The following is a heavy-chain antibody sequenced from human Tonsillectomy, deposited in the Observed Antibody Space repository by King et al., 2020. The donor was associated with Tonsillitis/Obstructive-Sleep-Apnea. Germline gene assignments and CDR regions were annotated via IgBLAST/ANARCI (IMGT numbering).Heavy chain of an antibody. CDR3: ASQSSGWLDY. CDR1: GHIFPTNW. Sequence: QLVQSGAEVKKPGESLKISCKGSGHIFPTNWIGWVRQMPGRGLEWMGFIYPRDSDTRYSPSFQGQVSISADKSTSTAYRQWSSLKASDTAIYYCASQSSGWLDYWGQGTLVTVPS. CDR2: IYPRDSDT. V-gene: IGHV5-51*01. D-gene: IGHD6-19*01. J-gene: IGHJ4*02.